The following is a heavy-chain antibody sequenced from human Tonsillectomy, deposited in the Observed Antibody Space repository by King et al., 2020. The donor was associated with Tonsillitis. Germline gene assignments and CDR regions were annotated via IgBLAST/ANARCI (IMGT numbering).Heavy chain of an antibody. CDR2: IYYSGST. CDR1: GGSISSSSYY. V-gene: IGHV4-39*07. Sequence: LQLQESGPGLVKPSETLSLTCTVSGGSISSSSYYWGWIRQPPGEGLEWIGSIYYSGSTYYNPSLKSRVTISVDTSKNQFSLKLSSVTAADTAVYYCARSRDLFRAFAIWGQGTMVTVSS. CDR3: ARSRDLFRAFAI. D-gene: IGHD2/OR15-2a*01. J-gene: IGHJ3*02.